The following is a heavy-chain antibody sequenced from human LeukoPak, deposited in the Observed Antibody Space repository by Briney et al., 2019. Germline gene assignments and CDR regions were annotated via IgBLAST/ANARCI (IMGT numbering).Heavy chain of an antibody. CDR3: ARLTAAGDPADF. D-gene: IGHD6-13*01. CDR1: GFTFSSYE. V-gene: IGHV3-48*03. CDR2: ISSSGGSM. Sequence: GGSLRLSCAASGFTFSSYEMSSVRQAPGKGLEWVSYISSSGGSMYYADSVKGRFTISRDNAKNSLFLEMNSLRAEDTAVYYCARLTAAGDPADFWGQGTLVTVSS. J-gene: IGHJ4*02.